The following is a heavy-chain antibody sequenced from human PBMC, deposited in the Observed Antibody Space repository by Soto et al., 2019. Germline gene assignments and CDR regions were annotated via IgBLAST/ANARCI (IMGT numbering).Heavy chain of an antibody. CDR3: ARLADDSSGYYYDRLPDYYYGMDV. CDR1: GGSISSSSYY. V-gene: IGHV4-39*01. CDR2: SYYSGST. J-gene: IGHJ6*02. D-gene: IGHD3-22*01. Sequence: QLQLQESGPGLVKPSETLSLTCTVSGGSISSSSYYWGWIRQPPGKVLELIGSSYYSGSTYYNQSLKSRAPISVDTSKNQFSLMLSSVTAADTAVYYCARLADDSSGYYYDRLPDYYYGMDVWGQGTTVTVSS.